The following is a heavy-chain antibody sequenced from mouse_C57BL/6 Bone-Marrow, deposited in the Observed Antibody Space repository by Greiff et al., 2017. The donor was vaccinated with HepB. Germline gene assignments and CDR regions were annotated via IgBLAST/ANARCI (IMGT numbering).Heavy chain of an antibody. V-gene: IGHV1-80*01. D-gene: IGHD1-1*01. CDR3: ASDYGSSLPFAY. CDR2: IYPGDGDT. Sequence: VQLVESGAELVKPGASVKISCKASGYAFSSYWMNWVKQRPGKGLEWIGQIYPGDGDTNYNGKFKGKATLTADKSSSTAYMQLSSLTSEDSAVYFCASDYGSSLPFAYWGQGTLVTVSA. J-gene: IGHJ3*01. CDR1: GYAFSSYW.